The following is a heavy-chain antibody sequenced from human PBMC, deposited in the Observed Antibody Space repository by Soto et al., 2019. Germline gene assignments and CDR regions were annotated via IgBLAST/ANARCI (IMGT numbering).Heavy chain of an antibody. Sequence: PSETLSLTCTVSGGSISSGGYYWSWIRQPPGKGLEWIGYIYYSGSTNYNPSLKSRVTISVDTSKNQFSLKLSSVTAADTAVYYCARDRGYSYGNYYYYYGMDVWGQGTTVTVSS. CDR3: ARDRGYSYGNYYYYYGMDV. J-gene: IGHJ6*02. V-gene: IGHV4-61*08. CDR1: GGSISSGGYY. CDR2: IYYSGST. D-gene: IGHD5-18*01.